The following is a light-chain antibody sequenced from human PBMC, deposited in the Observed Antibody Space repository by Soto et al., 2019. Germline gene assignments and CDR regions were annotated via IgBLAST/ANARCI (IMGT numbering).Light chain of an antibody. CDR2: EVS. Sequence: QSVLTQPPSASGSPGQSVTISCTGTSSDVGGYNSVSWYQQHPGKAPKLMICEVSKRPSGVPDRFSGSKSGNTASLTVSGLQAEDEADYYCSSYAGNNNLVFGGGTKLTVL. CDR3: SSYAGNNNLV. CDR1: SSDVGGYNS. V-gene: IGLV2-8*01. J-gene: IGLJ3*02.